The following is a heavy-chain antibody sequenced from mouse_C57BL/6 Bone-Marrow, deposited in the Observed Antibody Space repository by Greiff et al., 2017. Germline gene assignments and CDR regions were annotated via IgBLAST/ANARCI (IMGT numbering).Heavy chain of an antibody. CDR2: IRNKANGYTT. CDR3: ARSLRRYFDV. CDR1: GFTFTDYY. D-gene: IGHD1-1*01. V-gene: IGHV7-3*01. J-gene: IGHJ1*03. Sequence: EVQRVESGGGLVQPGGSLSLSCAASGFTFTDYYMSWVRQPPGKALEWLGFIRNKANGYTTEYSASVEGRFTISRDNSQSILYLQMNALRAEDSATYYCARSLRRYFDVWGTGTTVTVSS.